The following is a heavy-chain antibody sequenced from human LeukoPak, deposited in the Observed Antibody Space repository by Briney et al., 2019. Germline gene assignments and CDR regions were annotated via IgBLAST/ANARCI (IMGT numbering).Heavy chain of an antibody. Sequence: GGSLRLSCAAFGFTFSSHGMHWVRQTPGKGLEWAAFIRHDGSYQQYVDSVKGRFTVSRDNSKDMVYLQMNSLRTEDTAVYYCAKNRDSSNYPRDFDFWGQGTLVTVSS. CDR1: GFTFSSHG. CDR2: IRHDGSYQ. V-gene: IGHV3-30*02. J-gene: IGHJ4*02. CDR3: AKNRDSSNYPRDFDF. D-gene: IGHD3-22*01.